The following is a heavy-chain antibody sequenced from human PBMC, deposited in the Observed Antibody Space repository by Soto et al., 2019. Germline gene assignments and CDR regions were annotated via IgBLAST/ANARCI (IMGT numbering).Heavy chain of an antibody. CDR3: ARGTSSIAAPIGWFDP. CDR2: ISAXNXXT. CDR1: GYTFTSYG. D-gene: IGHD6-13*01. Sequence: ASVKVSCKASGYTFTSYGISWGRQAPGQGLQGMGWISAXNXXTXXXXXLXRXVTMTTDTSTSTAYMELRGLRSDDTAVYYCARGTSSIAAPIGWFDPWGQGSVVTASS. J-gene: IGHJ5*02. V-gene: IGHV1-18*01.